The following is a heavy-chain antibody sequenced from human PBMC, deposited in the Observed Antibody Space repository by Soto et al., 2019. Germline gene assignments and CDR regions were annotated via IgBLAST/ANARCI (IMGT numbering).Heavy chain of an antibody. Sequence: PGGSLRLSCAASGFTFTTYARNWVRQAPGKGLVWVSRVHSDGTTTTYADSVKGRFTISRDNARNTVSLQMSSLRAEDTAIYYCARGDRGGFDLWGHGTVVTVSS. J-gene: IGHJ3*01. CDR1: GFTFTTYA. V-gene: IGHV3-74*01. CDR2: VHSDGTTT. CDR3: ARGDRGGFDL. D-gene: IGHD3-16*01.